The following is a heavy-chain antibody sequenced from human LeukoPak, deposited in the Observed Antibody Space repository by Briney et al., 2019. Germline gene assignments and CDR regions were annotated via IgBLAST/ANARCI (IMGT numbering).Heavy chain of an antibody. V-gene: IGHV4-61*01. D-gene: IGHD2-2*01. CDR2: IYYSGST. CDR1: GGSVSSGSYY. CDR3: ARAGCRGQLLSYWFDP. J-gene: IGHJ5*02. Sequence: SETLSLTCTVSGGSVSSGSYYWSWIRQPPGKGLEWIGYIYYSGSTNYNPSLKSRVTISVDTSKNQFSLNLNSVTAADTAVYYCARAGCRGQLLSYWFDPWGQGTLVTVSS.